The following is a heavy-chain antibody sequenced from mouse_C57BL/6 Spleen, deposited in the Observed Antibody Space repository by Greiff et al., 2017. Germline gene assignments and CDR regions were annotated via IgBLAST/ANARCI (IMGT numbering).Heavy chain of an antibody. V-gene: IGHV14-4*01. CDR1: GFNIKDDY. CDR3: TTGGGHDAY. CDR2: IDPENGDT. D-gene: IGHD2-2*01. Sequence: EVQLQQSGAELVRPGASVKLSCTASGFNIKDDYMPWVKQRPEQGLEWIGWIDPENGDTEYASKLQGKATITADTSSNTAYLQLSSLTSEDTAVYYCTTGGGHDAYWGQGTLVTVSA. J-gene: IGHJ3*01.